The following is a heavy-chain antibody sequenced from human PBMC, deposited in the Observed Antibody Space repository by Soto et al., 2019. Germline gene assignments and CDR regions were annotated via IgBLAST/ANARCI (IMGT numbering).Heavy chain of an antibody. D-gene: IGHD3-3*01. Sequence: GSLSLSCAASGFTFSSRAMSWVRQAPGKGLDWVSIISASGDNTYYADSVKGRFTISRDNSKNTLYLQVNSLRAEDTAVYYCAKLTYSDLWSGSHDSWGQGTLVTVSS. CDR1: GFTFSSRA. V-gene: IGHV3-23*01. CDR2: ISASGDNT. CDR3: AKLTYSDLWSGSHDS. J-gene: IGHJ4*02.